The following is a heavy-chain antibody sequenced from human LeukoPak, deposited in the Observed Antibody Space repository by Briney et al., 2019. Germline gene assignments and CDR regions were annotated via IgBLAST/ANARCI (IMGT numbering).Heavy chain of an antibody. CDR1: GGSISSYY. CDR3: ARGPRSYSSGWYNVY. J-gene: IGHJ4*02. V-gene: IGHV4-59*01. D-gene: IGHD6-19*01. Sequence: SETLSLTCTVSGGSISSYYWSWIRQPPGKGLEWIGYIYSSGSTNYNPSLKSRVTISVDTSKNQFSLKLSSVTAAETAVYYCARGPRSYSSGWYNVYWGQGTLVTVSS. CDR2: IYSSGST.